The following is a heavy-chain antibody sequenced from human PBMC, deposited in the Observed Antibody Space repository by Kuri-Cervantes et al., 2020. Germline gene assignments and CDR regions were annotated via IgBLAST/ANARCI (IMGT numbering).Heavy chain of an antibody. V-gene: IGHV1-46*01. CDR1: GYTFTSYY. Sequence: ASVKVSCKASGYTFTSYYMHWVRQAPGQGLEWMGIINPSGGSTSYAQKFQGRVTMTRDTSTSTVYMELSSLRSDDTAVYYCARQNGYSGYAEYFDYWGQGTLVTVSS. CDR3: ARQNGYSGYAEYFDY. CDR2: INPSGGST. D-gene: IGHD5-12*01. J-gene: IGHJ4*02.